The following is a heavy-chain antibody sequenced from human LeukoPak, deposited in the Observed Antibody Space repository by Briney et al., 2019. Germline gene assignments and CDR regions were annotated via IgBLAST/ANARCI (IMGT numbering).Heavy chain of an antibody. CDR2: IIDTGHSA. CDR3: AKDHGHPYSNYFIDH. D-gene: IGHD4-11*01. Sequence: GGSLRLSCAASGFTFSSYAMTWVRQAPGKGLEWVSTIIDTGHSAYYADSVKGRFTISRDSSKNTLYLQMNSLRAEDTAVYYCAKDHGHPYSNYFIDHWGQGTLVTVSS. V-gene: IGHV3-23*01. CDR1: GFTFSSYA. J-gene: IGHJ4*02.